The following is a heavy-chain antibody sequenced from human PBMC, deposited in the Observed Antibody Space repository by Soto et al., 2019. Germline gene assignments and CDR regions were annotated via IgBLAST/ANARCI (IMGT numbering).Heavy chain of an antibody. CDR2: IIPIFGTA. CDR1: GGTFSSYA. D-gene: IGHD3-3*01. J-gene: IGHJ4*02. Sequence: ASVKVSCKASGGTFSSYAISWVRQAPGQGLEWMGGIIPIFGTANYAQKFQGRVTITADKSTSTAYMELSSLRSEDTAVYYCASNRVFGVVITSLCDYWGQGTLVTVSS. CDR3: ASNRVFGVVITSLCDY. V-gene: IGHV1-69*06.